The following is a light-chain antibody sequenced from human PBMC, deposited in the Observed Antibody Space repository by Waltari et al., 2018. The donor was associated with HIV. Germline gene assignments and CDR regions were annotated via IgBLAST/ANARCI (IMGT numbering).Light chain of an antibody. V-gene: IGLV2-14*01. CDR3: SSYTDSSVI. CDR2: EYN. CDR1: SSDICNYKY. Sequence: QSALTQPASVSGSPGQSLTISCTGASSDICNYKYVSWYQHHPGIAPKLIIYEYNNRPSGVSNRFSGSKSGKTASLTISGLQAEDESDYYCSSYTDSSVIFGGGTKVTVL. J-gene: IGLJ2*01.